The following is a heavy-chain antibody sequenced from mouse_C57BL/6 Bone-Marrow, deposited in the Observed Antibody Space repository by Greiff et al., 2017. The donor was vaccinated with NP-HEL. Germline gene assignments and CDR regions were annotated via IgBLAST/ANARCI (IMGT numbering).Heavy chain of an antibody. J-gene: IGHJ4*01. CDR2: INPGSGGT. CDR1: GYAFTNYL. Sequence: QVQLKQSGAELVRPGTSVKVSCKASGYAFTNYLIEWVKQRPGQGLEWIGVINPGSGGTNYNEKFKGKATLTADKSSSTAYMQLSSLTSEDSAVYFCARGGGLRRAMDYWGQGTSVTVSS. V-gene: IGHV1-54*01. D-gene: IGHD2-4*01. CDR3: ARGGGLRRAMDY.